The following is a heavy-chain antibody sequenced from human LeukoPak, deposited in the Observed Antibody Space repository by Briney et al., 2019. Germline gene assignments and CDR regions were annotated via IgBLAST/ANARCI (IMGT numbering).Heavy chain of an antibody. CDR3: ARGRAAAGNKGFDY. CDR1: GGSISSYY. CDR2: INHSGST. V-gene: IGHV4-34*01. J-gene: IGHJ4*02. Sequence: SETLSLTCTVSGGSISSYYWSWIRQPPGKGLEWSGEINHSGSTNYNPSLKSRVTISVDTSKNQFSLKLSSVTAADTAVYYCARGRAAAGNKGFDYWGQGTLVTVSS. D-gene: IGHD6-13*01.